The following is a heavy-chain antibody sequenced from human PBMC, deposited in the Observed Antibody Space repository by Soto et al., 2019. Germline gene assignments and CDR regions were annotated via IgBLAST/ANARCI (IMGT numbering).Heavy chain of an antibody. Sequence: QVQLVQSGAEVKKPGSSVKVSCKASGGTFSSYTISWVRQAPGQGLEWMGRIIPILGIANYAQKFQGRVTITADKSTSTAYMELSSLRSEDTAVYYCASSYCRGGSCYVKFDYWGQGTLVTVSS. D-gene: IGHD2-15*01. CDR1: GGTFSSYT. CDR3: ASSYCRGGSCYVKFDY. J-gene: IGHJ4*02. V-gene: IGHV1-69*02. CDR2: IIPILGIA.